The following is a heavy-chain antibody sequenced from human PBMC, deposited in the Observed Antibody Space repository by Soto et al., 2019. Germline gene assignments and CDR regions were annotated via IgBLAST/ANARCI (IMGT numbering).Heavy chain of an antibody. CDR2: ISAGKGDT. J-gene: IGHJ4*02. D-gene: IGHD1-26*01. Sequence: VQLVQSGAEVRKPGASVKVSCKASGYTFSSYGISWVRQAPGKGSEWMGWISAGKGDTNYAQKFQGRVSMTTDTSTSTAYMELRSLTSDDTAVYYCARDGFTVISSGSFDYWGQGTLVTVSS. CDR3: ARDGFTVISSGSFDY. CDR1: GYTFSSYG. V-gene: IGHV1-18*04.